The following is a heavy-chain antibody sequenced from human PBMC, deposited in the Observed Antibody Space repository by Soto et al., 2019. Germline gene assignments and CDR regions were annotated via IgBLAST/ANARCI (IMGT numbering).Heavy chain of an antibody. J-gene: IGHJ4*02. D-gene: IGHD1-26*01. CDR1: GGTFPNST. Sequence: QVQLVQSGAEMKRPGSSVKVSCEASGGTFPNSTFNWVRQAPGQGLEWMGRIIPVLNIANYAQNFHGRITITADKSTSTASLELSSLRSDDTAIYFCARAPTASSPFVYWGQGSLVTVSS. CDR2: IIPVLNIA. V-gene: IGHV1-69*02. CDR3: ARAPTASSPFVY.